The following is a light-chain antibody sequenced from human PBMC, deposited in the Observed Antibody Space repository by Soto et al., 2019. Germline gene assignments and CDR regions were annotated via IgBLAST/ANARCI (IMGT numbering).Light chain of an antibody. CDR1: QTISTY. V-gene: IGKV1-39*01. Sequence: DIQMTQSPSSLSASVGHRVTITCGASQTISTYLNWYQQKPGKAPRLLIYDASSLLSGVPSRFSGSGSGTDFTLTIASLQTEDFATYYCQQSYSTTITFGQGTRLEIK. CDR3: QQSYSTTIT. CDR2: DAS. J-gene: IGKJ5*01.